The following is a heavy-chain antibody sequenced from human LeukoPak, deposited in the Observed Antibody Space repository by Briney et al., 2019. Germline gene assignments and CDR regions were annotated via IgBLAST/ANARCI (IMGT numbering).Heavy chain of an antibody. CDR1: GFTFSSYE. CDR3: VKDRSTNTWDEAFDI. Sequence: PGGSLRLSCAASGFTFSSYEMNWVRQAPGKGLEWVSYISSSGSTIYYADSVKGRFTISRDNSKNTLYVQMNSLRTEDTAVYYCVKDRSTNTWDEAFDIWGQGTMVTVSS. J-gene: IGHJ3*02. V-gene: IGHV3-48*03. CDR2: ISSSGSTI. D-gene: IGHD1-26*01.